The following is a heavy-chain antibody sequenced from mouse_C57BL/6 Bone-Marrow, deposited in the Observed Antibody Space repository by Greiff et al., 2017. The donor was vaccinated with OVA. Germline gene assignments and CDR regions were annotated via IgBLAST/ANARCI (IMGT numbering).Heavy chain of an antibody. D-gene: IGHD2-1*01. Sequence: EVKLMESGGGLVQPGESLKLSCESNEYEFPSHDMSWVRKTPEKRLELVAAINSDGGSTYYPATMERRFIISRDNTKKTLYLQLSSLRSEDTALYYCATMVTTRAWCAYWGQGTLVTVSA. J-gene: IGHJ3*01. CDR1: EYEFPSHD. V-gene: IGHV5-2*01. CDR3: ATMVTTRAWCAY. CDR2: INSDGGST.